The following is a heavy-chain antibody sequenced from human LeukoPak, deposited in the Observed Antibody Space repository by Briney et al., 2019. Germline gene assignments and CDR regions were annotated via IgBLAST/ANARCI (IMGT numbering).Heavy chain of an antibody. D-gene: IGHD1-26*01. Sequence: SETLSLTCTVSGGSISSYYWSWIRQPAGKGLEWIGRIYTSGSTNYNPSLKSRVTMSVDTSKNQCSLKLSSGAAADTAVYYCAAGGEWVGATAFDIWGQGTMVTVSS. CDR1: GGSISSYY. V-gene: IGHV4-4*07. J-gene: IGHJ3*02. CDR2: IYTSGST. CDR3: AAGGEWVGATAFDI.